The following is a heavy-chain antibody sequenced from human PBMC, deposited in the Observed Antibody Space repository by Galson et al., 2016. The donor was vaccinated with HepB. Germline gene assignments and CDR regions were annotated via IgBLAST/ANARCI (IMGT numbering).Heavy chain of an antibody. D-gene: IGHD2-2*01. Sequence: SLRLSCAASGFSFRTYGFHWVRQAPGKGLEWVAAIRYGGGNKYYADSVKGRFTVSRDNSNNTLFLQMNNLRPDDTAVHFCAKAAGYCSSPTCLTTPMDYWGQGTLVTVSS. V-gene: IGHV3-30*02. J-gene: IGHJ4*02. CDR2: IRYGGGNK. CDR1: GFSFRTYG. CDR3: AKAAGYCSSPTCLTTPMDY.